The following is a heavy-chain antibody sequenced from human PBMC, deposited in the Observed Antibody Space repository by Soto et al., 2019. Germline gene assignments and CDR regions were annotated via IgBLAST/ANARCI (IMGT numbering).Heavy chain of an antibody. V-gene: IGHV1-46*01. D-gene: IGHD1-7*01. J-gene: IGHJ4*02. CDR3: ASESKLELIDY. CDR2: INPSGGST. Sequence: QVQLVQSGAEVKKPGASVKVSCKASGYTFTSYYMHWVRQAPGKGLEWMGIINPSGGSTSYAQKFQGRVTMTRDTSTSTVYMELSSLRSEDTAVYYCASESKLELIDYWGQGTLVTVSS. CDR1: GYTFTSYY.